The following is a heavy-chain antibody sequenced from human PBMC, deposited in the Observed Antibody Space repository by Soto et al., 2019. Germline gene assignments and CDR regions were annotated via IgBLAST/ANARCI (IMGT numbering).Heavy chain of an antibody. D-gene: IGHD3-10*01. J-gene: IGHJ4*02. CDR3: ASDPPYGSGSYYVSDY. Sequence: SETLSLTCAVSGGSISSSNWWSWVRQPPGKGLEWIGEIYHSGSTNYNPSLKSRVTISVDKSKNQFSLKLSSVTAADTAVYYCASDPPYGSGSYYVSDYWGQGTLVTVSS. CDR1: GGSISSSNW. CDR2: IYHSGST. V-gene: IGHV4-4*02.